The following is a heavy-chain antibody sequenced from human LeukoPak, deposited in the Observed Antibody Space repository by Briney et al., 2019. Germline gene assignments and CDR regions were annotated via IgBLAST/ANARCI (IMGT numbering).Heavy chain of an antibody. CDR1: GGSISGGDYY. CDR2: IYYSGST. Sequence: SETLSLTCTVSGGSISGGDYYWSWIRQPPGKGLGWIGYIYYSGSTYYNPSLKSRVTISVDTSKNQFSLKLSSVTAADTAVYYCARQYYYDSSGPGYWGQGTLVTVSS. J-gene: IGHJ4*02. V-gene: IGHV4-30-4*08. D-gene: IGHD3-22*01. CDR3: ARQYYYDSSGPGY.